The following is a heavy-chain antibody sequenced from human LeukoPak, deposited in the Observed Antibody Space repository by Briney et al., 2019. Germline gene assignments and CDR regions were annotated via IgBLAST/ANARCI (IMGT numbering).Heavy chain of an antibody. Sequence: GGSLRLSCAASGFSVSNKYMSWVRQAPGKGLEWVSVIYTGGDTYYAGSVRGRFTISRDNSKNTVNLQMNSQRAEDTALYYCAGGQMFTSGGFDDWGQGTLVTVSS. J-gene: IGHJ4*02. CDR2: IYTGGDT. CDR3: AGGQMFTSGGFDD. CDR1: GFSVSNKY. D-gene: IGHD6-19*01. V-gene: IGHV3-53*01.